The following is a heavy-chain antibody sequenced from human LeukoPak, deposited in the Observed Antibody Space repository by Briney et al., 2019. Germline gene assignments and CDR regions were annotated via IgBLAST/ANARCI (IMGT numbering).Heavy chain of an antibody. D-gene: IGHD3-3*01. J-gene: IGHJ4*02. CDR1: GGSISSGSYY. CDR2: IYISGST. Sequence: PSQTLSLTCTVSGGSISSGSYYWSWIRQPAGKGLEWIGRIYISGSTNYNPSLKSRVTISVNTSKNQFSLRLSSVTAADTAVYYCARCLYDFWSGYPFDYWGQGTLVTVSS. CDR3: ARCLYDFWSGYPFDY. V-gene: IGHV4-61*02.